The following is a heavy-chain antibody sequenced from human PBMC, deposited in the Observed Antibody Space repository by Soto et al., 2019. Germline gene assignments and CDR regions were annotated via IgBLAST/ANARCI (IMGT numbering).Heavy chain of an antibody. CDR2: YGGSGGST. Sequence: DVQLLESWGGLVQRGGSLRLSCAASGFTFSTYGMTWVRQAPGKGLEWVSYGGSGGSTYYADSVKGRFTISRDNSKNTLYLQMNSLRAEDTAVYYCVKFRGRAYHYYYMDVWGNGTTVTVSS. V-gene: IGHV3-23*01. D-gene: IGHD3-16*01. CDR1: GFTFSTYG. J-gene: IGHJ6*03. CDR3: VKFRGRAYHYYYMDV.